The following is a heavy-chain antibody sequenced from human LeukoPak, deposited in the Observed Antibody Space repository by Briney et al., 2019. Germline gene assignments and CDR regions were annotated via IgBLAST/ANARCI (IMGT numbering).Heavy chain of an antibody. J-gene: IGHJ4*02. D-gene: IGHD6-6*01. CDR1: GGSISSSSYY. CDR3: ARGGGKYSSRLYYFDY. Sequence: SETLSLTCTVSGGSISSSSYYWGWIRQPPGKGLEWIGSIYHSGSTYYNPSLKSRVTISVDTSKNQFSLKLSSVTAADTAVYYCARGGGKYSSRLYYFDYWGQGTLVTVSS. V-gene: IGHV4-39*07. CDR2: IYHSGST.